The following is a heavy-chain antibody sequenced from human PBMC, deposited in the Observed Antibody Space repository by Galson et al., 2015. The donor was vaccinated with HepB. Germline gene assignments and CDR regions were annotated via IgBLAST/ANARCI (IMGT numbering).Heavy chain of an antibody. CDR3: ARDRPGIAAAEYYYYGMDV. J-gene: IGHJ6*02. V-gene: IGHV3-23*01. CDR1: GFTFSSYA. Sequence: SLRLSCAASGFTFSSYAMSWVRQAPGKGLEWVSAISGSGGSTYYADSVKGRFTISRDNSKNTLYLQMNSLRAEDTAVYYCARDRPGIAAAEYYYYGMDVWGQGTTVTVSS. D-gene: IGHD6-13*01. CDR2: ISGSGGST.